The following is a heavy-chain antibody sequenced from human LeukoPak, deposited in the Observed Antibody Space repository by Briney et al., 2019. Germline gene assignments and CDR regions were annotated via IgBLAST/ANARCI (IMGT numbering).Heavy chain of an antibody. V-gene: IGHV4-59*01. J-gene: IGHJ4*02. CDR2: IYYSGST. Sequence: SETLSLTCTVSGGSISSYYWSWIRQPSGKGLEWIGYIYYSGSTNYNPSLKSRVTISVDTSKNQFSLKLSSVTAADTAVYYCARGADSSGYYSIFYFDYWGQGTLVTVSS. D-gene: IGHD3-22*01. CDR1: GGSISSYY. CDR3: ARGADSSGYYSIFYFDY.